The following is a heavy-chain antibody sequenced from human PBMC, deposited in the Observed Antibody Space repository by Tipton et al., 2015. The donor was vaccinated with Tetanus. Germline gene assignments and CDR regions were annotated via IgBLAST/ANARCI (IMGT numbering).Heavy chain of an antibody. CDR2: ISGSDGST. Sequence: SLRLSCAASGFTFSTYGMSWVRQAPGKGLEWVSGISGSDGSTYYADSVRGRFTISRDNSKNTLYLQMNSLRAEDTAVYYCAKDGCFSVGCLGRDYWGQGNLVTVSS. V-gene: IGHV3-23*01. D-gene: IGHD5/OR15-5a*01. J-gene: IGHJ4*02. CDR3: AKDGCFSVGCLGRDY. CDR1: GFTFSTYG.